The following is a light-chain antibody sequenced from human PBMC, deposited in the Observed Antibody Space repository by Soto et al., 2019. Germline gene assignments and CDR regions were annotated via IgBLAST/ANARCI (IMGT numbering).Light chain of an antibody. V-gene: IGLV4-60*02. J-gene: IGLJ1*01. Sequence: QAVVTQSSSASASLGSSVKLTCTLSSGHSSYIIAWHQQQPGKAPRYLMKLEGSGNYNTGSGVPDRFSGSSSGADRYLTISNLQFEDEAYYYCETWVSNTYVFGTGTKLTVL. CDR1: SGHSSYI. CDR3: ETWVSNTYV. CDR2: LEGSGNY.